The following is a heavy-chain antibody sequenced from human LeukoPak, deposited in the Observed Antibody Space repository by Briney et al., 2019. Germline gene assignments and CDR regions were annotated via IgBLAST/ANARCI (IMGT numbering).Heavy chain of an antibody. Sequence: GRSLRLSCAASGFTFSSYGTHWVRQAPGKGLEWVAVISYDGSNKYYADSVKGRFTISRDNSKNTLYLQMNSLRAEDTAVYYCATLSYGAFDIWGQGTMVTVSS. V-gene: IGHV3-30*03. J-gene: IGHJ3*02. CDR2: ISYDGSNK. D-gene: IGHD1-26*01. CDR1: GFTFSSYG. CDR3: ATLSYGAFDI.